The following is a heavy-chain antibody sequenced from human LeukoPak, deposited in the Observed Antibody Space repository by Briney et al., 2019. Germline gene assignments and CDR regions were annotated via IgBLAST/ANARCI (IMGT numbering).Heavy chain of an antibody. Sequence: SETLSLTCAVYGGSLSGYYCSWIRQPPGKGLEWIGKSNHSGSTNYNPSLKSRVTISVDTSKNQFSLKLSSVTAADTAVYYCASHLPPGDPMIWGQGTLVTVSS. J-gene: IGHJ4*02. D-gene: IGHD7-27*01. CDR2: SNHSGST. V-gene: IGHV4-34*01. CDR3: ASHLPPGDPMI. CDR1: GGSLSGYY.